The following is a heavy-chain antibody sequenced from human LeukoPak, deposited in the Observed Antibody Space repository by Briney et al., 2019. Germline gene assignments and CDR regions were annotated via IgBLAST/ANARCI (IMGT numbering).Heavy chain of an antibody. Sequence: GGSLRLSCAASGFTFSSYAMSWVRQAPGKGLEWVSAISGSGGSTYYADSVKGRFTISRDNSKNPLYLQMNSLRAEDTAVYYCAKSPVVGYYYYMDVWGKGTTVTVSS. CDR2: ISGSGGST. D-gene: IGHD1-26*01. J-gene: IGHJ6*03. CDR1: GFTFSSYA. CDR3: AKSPVVGYYYYMDV. V-gene: IGHV3-23*01.